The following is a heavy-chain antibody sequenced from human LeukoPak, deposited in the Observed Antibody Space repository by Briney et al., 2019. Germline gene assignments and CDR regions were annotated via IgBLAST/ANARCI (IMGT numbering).Heavy chain of an antibody. CDR1: GGSFSGYY. CDR3: ARGMSALYGSGSYVFDY. J-gene: IGHJ4*01. V-gene: IGHV4-34*01. Sequence: PSETLSLTCAVYGGSFSGYYWSWIRQPPGKGLEWIGEINHSGSSNYDPSLKSRVTISVDTSKNQFSLKLSSVTAADTAVYYCARGMSALYGSGSYVFDYWGQGTLVTVSS. D-gene: IGHD3-10*01. CDR2: INHSGSS.